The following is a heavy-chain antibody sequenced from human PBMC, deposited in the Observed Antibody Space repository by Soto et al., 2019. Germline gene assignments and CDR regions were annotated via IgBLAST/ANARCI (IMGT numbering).Heavy chain of an antibody. Sequence: QVQLQESGPGLVKPSETLSLTCTASGGSISSYYWSWIRQPPGKGLEWIGYIYYSGSTNYNPSLKSRVTISVDTSKNQFSLKLSSVTAADTAVYYCARDRLLWFGEYIDWGQGTLVTVSS. J-gene: IGHJ4*02. D-gene: IGHD3-10*01. CDR1: GGSISSYY. V-gene: IGHV4-59*01. CDR2: IYYSGST. CDR3: ARDRLLWFGEYID.